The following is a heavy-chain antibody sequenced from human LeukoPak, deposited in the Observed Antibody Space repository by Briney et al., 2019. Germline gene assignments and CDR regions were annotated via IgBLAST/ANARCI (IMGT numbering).Heavy chain of an antibody. Sequence: SETLSLTCTVCLGSLSTHLWSWIRPSPGKGLEVMGYPSYSGSTNYNPSLRRRVTIWVGPSKNQLSLKLTSVTAADTAVYYCERSYHQPHFYFYIAVWGKGTTVTVSS. CDR2: PSYSGST. CDR3: ERSYHQPHFYFYIAV. D-gene: IGHD2-2*01. J-gene: IGHJ6*03. CDR1: LGSLSTHL. V-gene: IGHV4-59*11.